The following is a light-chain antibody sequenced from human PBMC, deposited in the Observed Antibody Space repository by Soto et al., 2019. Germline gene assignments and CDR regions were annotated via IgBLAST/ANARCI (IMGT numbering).Light chain of an antibody. V-gene: IGLV7-43*01. Sequence: QAVVTQEPSLTVSPGGTVTLTCASSTGAVTSGYYPSWFQQKPGQAPRALIYSTSKKHSWTPARFSGSLLGDKAALTLSGVQPEDEAEYYCLLYYGCGQSWVFGGGTKLTVL. CDR2: STS. CDR1: TGAVTSGYY. CDR3: LLYYGCGQSWV. J-gene: IGLJ3*02.